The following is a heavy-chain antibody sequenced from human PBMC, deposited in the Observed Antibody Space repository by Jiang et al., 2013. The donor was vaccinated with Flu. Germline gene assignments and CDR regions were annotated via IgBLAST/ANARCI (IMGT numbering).Heavy chain of an antibody. CDR3: TTDENSGWRKGY. Sequence: KGLEWVGRIKSKTDGGTTDYAAPVKGRFTISRDDSKNTLYLQMNSLKTEDTAVYYCTTDENSGWRKGYWGQGTLVTVSS. V-gene: IGHV3-15*01. D-gene: IGHD6-19*01. J-gene: IGHJ4*02. CDR2: IKSKTDGGTT.